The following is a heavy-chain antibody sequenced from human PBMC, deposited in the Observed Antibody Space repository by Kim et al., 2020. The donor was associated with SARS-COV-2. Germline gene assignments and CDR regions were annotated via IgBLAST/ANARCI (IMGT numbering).Heavy chain of an antibody. Sequence: SETLSLTCTVSGGSISGNYWSWIRQPPGKGLEWIGYIYDIGTTNYNPSLKSRVTISVDTSKNQFSLKLTSVTAADTAVYYCARSRWFDPWGQGTLVTVS. V-gene: IGHV4-59*01. CDR2: IYDIGTT. CDR1: GGSISGNY. J-gene: IGHJ5*02. CDR3: ARSRWFDP.